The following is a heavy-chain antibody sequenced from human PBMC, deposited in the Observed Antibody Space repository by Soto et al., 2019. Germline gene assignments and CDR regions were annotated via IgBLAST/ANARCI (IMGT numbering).Heavy chain of an antibody. D-gene: IGHD7-27*01. V-gene: IGHV1-3*01. CDR3: ARGTGDGTFDF. CDR2: INAGYGNT. CDR1: GYTFSSYA. J-gene: IGHJ4*02. Sequence: ASVKVSCKASGYTFSSYAMHWVRQAPGQRLEWMGWINAGYGNTKSSQKFQDRVTISRDTSASTAYMELTSLRSEDTAVYYCARGTGDGTFDFWGQGTLVTVSS.